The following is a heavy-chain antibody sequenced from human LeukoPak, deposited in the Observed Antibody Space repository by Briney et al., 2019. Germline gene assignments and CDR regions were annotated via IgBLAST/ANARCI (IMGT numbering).Heavy chain of an antibody. CDR2: INPNSGGT. D-gene: IGHD3-22*01. Sequence: ASVKVSCKASGYTFTGYYMHWVRQAPGQGLEWMGWINPNSGGTNYAQKFQGRVTMTRDTSISTAYMELSSLRSDDTAVYYCATSIQNYYDMSGYYFYYDYFHYWGQGALVTVSS. CDR3: ATSIQNYYDMSGYYFYYDYFHY. J-gene: IGHJ4*02. CDR1: GYTFTGYY. V-gene: IGHV1-2*02.